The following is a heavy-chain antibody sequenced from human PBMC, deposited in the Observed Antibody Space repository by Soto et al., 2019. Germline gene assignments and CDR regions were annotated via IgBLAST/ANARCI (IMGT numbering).Heavy chain of an antibody. Sequence: PSETLSLTCTVSGGSISSSSYYWGWIRQPPGKGLEWIGSIYYSGSTYYNPSLKSRVTISVDTSKNQFSLKLSSVTAADTAVYYCASTKLVTDFDYYYYGMDVWGQGTTVTVSS. J-gene: IGHJ6*02. D-gene: IGHD3-9*01. V-gene: IGHV4-39*01. CDR1: GGSISSSSYY. CDR2: IYYSGST. CDR3: ASTKLVTDFDYYYYGMDV.